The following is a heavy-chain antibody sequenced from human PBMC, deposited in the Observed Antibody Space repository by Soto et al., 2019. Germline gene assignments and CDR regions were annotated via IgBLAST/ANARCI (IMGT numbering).Heavy chain of an antibody. CDR2: IDTSGNT. D-gene: IGHD6-13*01. Sequence: SETLSLTCTVSGGSISTYYWSWIRQPAGKGLEWIGRIDTSGNTNYNPSLKSRVTMSVDTSKKQFSLKLTSVTAADTAVYYCARYSSNWFQTEGMDVWGQGATVTVSS. CDR1: GGSISTYY. CDR3: ARYSSNWFQTEGMDV. J-gene: IGHJ6*02. V-gene: IGHV4-4*07.